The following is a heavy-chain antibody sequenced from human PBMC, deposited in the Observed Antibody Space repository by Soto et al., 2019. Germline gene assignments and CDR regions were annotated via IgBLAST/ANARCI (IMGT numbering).Heavy chain of an antibody. CDR1: GFTFSSYA. CDR2: ISGSGGST. V-gene: IGHV3-23*01. D-gene: IGHD2-8*01. CDR3: AKDLGYCTNGVCYAFDY. J-gene: IGHJ4*02. Sequence: GGSLRLSCAAPGFTFSSYAMSWVRQAPGKGLEWVSAISGSGGSTYYADSVKGRFTISRDNSKNTLYLQMNSLRAEDTAVYYCAKDLGYCTNGVCYAFDYWGQGTLVTVSS.